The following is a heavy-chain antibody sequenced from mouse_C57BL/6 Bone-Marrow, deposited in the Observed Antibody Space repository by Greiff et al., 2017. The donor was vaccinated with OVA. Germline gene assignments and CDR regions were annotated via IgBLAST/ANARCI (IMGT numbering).Heavy chain of an antibody. CDR3: ARHEWLGYFDY. J-gene: IGHJ2*01. D-gene: IGHD2-2*01. CDR2: ISNGGGST. V-gene: IGHV5-12*01. Sequence: EVQGVESGGGLVQPGGSLKLSCAASGFTFSDYYMYWVRQTPEKRLEWVAYISNGGGSTYYPDTVKGRFTISRDNAKNTLYLQMSRLKSEDTAMYYCARHEWLGYFDYWGQGTTLTVSS. CDR1: GFTFSDYY.